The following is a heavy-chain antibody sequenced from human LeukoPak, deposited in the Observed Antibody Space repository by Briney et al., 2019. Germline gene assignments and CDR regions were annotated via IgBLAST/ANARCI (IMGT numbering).Heavy chain of an antibody. Sequence: SETLSLTCTVSGGSISSSSYYWGWIRQPPGKGLEWIGSIYYSGSTYYNPSLKSRVTISVDTSKNQFSLKLSSVTAADTAVYYCARDLGITMVRGVIITPWGQGTLVTVSS. D-gene: IGHD3-10*01. CDR2: IYYSGST. CDR3: ARDLGITMVRGVIITP. V-gene: IGHV4-39*07. CDR1: GGSISSSSYY. J-gene: IGHJ5*02.